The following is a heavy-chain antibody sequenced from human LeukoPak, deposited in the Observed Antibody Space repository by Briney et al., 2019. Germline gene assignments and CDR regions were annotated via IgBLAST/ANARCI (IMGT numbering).Heavy chain of an antibody. Sequence: GGSLRLSCAASGFTFSSYAMSWVRQAPGKGLEWVSAISGGGGSTYYADSVKGRFTISRDNSKNTLYLQMNSLRAEDTAVYYCAKGSFWDFWRGYLAEYWGQGTLVTVSS. D-gene: IGHD3-3*01. CDR3: AKGSFWDFWRGYLAEY. CDR2: ISGGGGST. CDR1: GFTFSSYA. V-gene: IGHV3-23*01. J-gene: IGHJ4*02.